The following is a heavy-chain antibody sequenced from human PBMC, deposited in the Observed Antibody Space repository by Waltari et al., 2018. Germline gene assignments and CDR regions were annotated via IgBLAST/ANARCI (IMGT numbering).Heavy chain of an antibody. J-gene: IGHJ4*02. V-gene: IGHV4-59*01. CDR2: IYYRGST. D-gene: IGHD2-15*01. CDR3: ARASRGGGTRYNPFFDY. CDR1: GGSINLDY. Sequence: QVQLRESGPGLVQPSETLSLTCTVSGGSINLDYSSWVRQASGKGLEWIGHIYYRGSTNYNPSLENRVTISADTSKNQFSLRLSAVTAADTAVYYCARASRGGGTRYNPFFDYWGQGTLVTVSS.